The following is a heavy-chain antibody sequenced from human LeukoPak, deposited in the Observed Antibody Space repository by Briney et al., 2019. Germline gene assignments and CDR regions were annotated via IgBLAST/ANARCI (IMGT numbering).Heavy chain of an antibody. Sequence: GRSLRLSCAASGXXXXXXGXXXXXXAXGXGLXXVXXISSDGRNXYYADSVKGRFTISRDNSKNTLYLQMDSLRAEDTAVYYCAKDHGAVIRDFDAFDIWGQGTMVTVSS. V-gene: IGHV3-30*18. CDR1: GXXXXXXG. CDR3: AKDHGAVIRDFDAFDI. D-gene: IGHD2-21*01. CDR2: ISSDGRNX. J-gene: IGHJ3*02.